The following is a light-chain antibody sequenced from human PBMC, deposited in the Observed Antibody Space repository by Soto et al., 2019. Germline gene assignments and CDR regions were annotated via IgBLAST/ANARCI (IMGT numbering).Light chain of an antibody. CDR2: DAS. J-gene: IGKJ1*01. CDR1: QSFNNW. V-gene: IGKV1-5*01. CDR3: QQYNDYTWT. Sequence: DIQMTQSPSTLSASVGDRVTITCRASQSFNNWLARYQQKPGKAPKLLIYDASSLESGVQSRFSGSGSGTEFTLTISSLQPDDFATYYCQQYNDYTWTFGQGTKVEIK.